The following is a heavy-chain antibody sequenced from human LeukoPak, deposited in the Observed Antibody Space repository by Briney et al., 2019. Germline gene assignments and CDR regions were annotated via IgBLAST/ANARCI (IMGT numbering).Heavy chain of an antibody. CDR2: ISSSGSTI. CDR1: GFTFSDYY. D-gene: IGHD3-22*01. CDR3: ARVGSYYYDSSGYYYPEAFDI. J-gene: IGHJ3*02. V-gene: IGHV3-11*01. Sequence: PGGSLRLPCAASGFTFSDYYMSWIRQAPGKGLEWVSYISSSGSTIYYADSVKGRFTISRDNAKNSLYLQMNSLRAEDTAVYYCARVGSYYYDSSGYYYPEAFDIWGQGTMVTVSS.